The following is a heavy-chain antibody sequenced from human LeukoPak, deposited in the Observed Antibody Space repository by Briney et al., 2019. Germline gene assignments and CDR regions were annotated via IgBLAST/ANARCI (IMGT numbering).Heavy chain of an antibody. D-gene: IGHD1-14*01. CDR2: IYYSGTT. V-gene: IGHV4-30-4*01. Sequence: SETLSLTCTVSGGSVSSRDYYWTWIRPSPGKDLEWVGLIYYSGTTYYSPSLKSRIAMSVDTSKNQFSLRLNSVTAADTAVYYCATIPEDRENYIDYWGQGTLVTVSS. CDR3: ATIPEDRENYIDY. J-gene: IGHJ4*02. CDR1: GGSVSSRDYY.